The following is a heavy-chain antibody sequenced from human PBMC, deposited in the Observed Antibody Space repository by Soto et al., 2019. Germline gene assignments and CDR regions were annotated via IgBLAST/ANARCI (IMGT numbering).Heavy chain of an antibody. CDR3: AIASSPDQTAAGVGTY. CDR1: GFNFGVFW. CDR2: INQDGSEK. D-gene: IGHD6-13*01. V-gene: IGHV3-7*01. J-gene: IGHJ4*02. Sequence: EVQLVESGGGLVQPGGSLRLSCAASGFNFGVFWMGWVRQAPGKGLEWVADINQDGSEKYYVDSVKGRFTISRDNAKTSLNLQMNSLTAEDTAVYYCAIASSPDQTAAGVGTYWGQGTLVTVSS.